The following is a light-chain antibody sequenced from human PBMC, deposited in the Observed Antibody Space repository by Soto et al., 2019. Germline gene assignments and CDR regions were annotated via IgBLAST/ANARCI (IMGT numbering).Light chain of an antibody. Sequence: QSVLTQPPSASGSPGQSVTISCTGTSSDIGRYNYVSWYQQHPGKAPKLIVFEFAQRPTGVPDRFSASKSGNTASLTVSGLQAEDEADYYCSSYAGDNRLVFGGGTKLTVL. J-gene: IGLJ3*02. CDR3: SSYAGDNRLV. CDR1: SSDIGRYNY. CDR2: EFA. V-gene: IGLV2-8*01.